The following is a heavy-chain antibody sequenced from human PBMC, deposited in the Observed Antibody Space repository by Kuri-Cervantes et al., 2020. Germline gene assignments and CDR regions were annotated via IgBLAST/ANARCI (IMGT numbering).Heavy chain of an antibody. CDR1: GFTFSSYS. Sequence: GGSLRLSCAASGFTFSSYSMNWVRQAPGKGLEWVSSISSSSYIYYADSVKGRFTISRDNAKNSLYLQMNSLRAEDTAVYYCARFLLSGYSSGSDAFDIWGQGTMVTVSS. V-gene: IGHV3-21*01. CDR3: ARFLLSGYSSGSDAFDI. J-gene: IGHJ3*02. D-gene: IGHD6-19*01. CDR2: ISSSSYI.